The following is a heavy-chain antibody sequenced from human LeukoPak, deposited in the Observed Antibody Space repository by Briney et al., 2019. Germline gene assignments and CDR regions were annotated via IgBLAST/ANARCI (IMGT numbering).Heavy chain of an antibody. V-gene: IGHV1-69*04. CDR1: GGTFSSYA. CDR2: IIPILGIA. Sequence: ASVKVSCKASGGTFSSYAISWVRQAPGQGLEWMGRIIPILGIANYAQKFQGRVTITADKSTSTAYMELSSLRSEDTAVYYCARDDTGIAVAGDYYYGMDVWGQGTTVTVSS. D-gene: IGHD6-19*01. CDR3: ARDDTGIAVAGDYYYGMDV. J-gene: IGHJ6*02.